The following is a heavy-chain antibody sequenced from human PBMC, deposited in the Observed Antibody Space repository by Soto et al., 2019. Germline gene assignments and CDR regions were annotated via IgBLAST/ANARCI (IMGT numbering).Heavy chain of an antibody. D-gene: IGHD6-13*01. V-gene: IGHV3-23*01. Sequence: PGGSLSLSCAASGFTFVIYAMSWVRQAPGKGLEWVSGISGSGASTYYADSVKGRFTISRDNSKDTLYLQTNSLRAEDTAVYYCAKGASRYSSTYHDHWGQGSLVTVSS. CDR1: GFTFVIYA. CDR2: ISGSGAST. CDR3: AKGASRYSSTYHDH. J-gene: IGHJ5*02.